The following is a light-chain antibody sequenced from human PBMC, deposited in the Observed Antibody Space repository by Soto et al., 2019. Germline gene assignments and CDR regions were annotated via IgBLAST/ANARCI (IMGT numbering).Light chain of an antibody. J-gene: IGLJ1*01. V-gene: IGLV2-23*01. CDR2: EGS. Sequence: QSALTQPASVSGSPGQSITISCTGTSSDVGSYNLVSWYQQHPGKAPKLMIYEGSKRPSGVSNRFYGSKYGNTASLTISGLQAEDEADYYCCSYAGSSTYVFGTGTKLTVL. CDR1: SSDVGSYNL. CDR3: CSYAGSSTYV.